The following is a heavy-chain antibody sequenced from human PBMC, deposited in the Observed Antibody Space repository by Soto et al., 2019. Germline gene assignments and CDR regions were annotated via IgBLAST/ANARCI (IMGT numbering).Heavy chain of an antibody. D-gene: IGHD1-26*01. CDR2: INHSGST. Sequence: SETLSLTCAVYGGSLSGYYWSWIRQPPGKGLEWIGEINHSGSTNYNPSLKSRVTISVDTSKNQFSLKLSSVTAADTAVYYCAREATYSGSYYVDYYYYYMDVWGKGTTVTVSS. V-gene: IGHV4-34*01. CDR3: AREATYSGSYYVDYYYYYMDV. CDR1: GGSLSGYY. J-gene: IGHJ6*03.